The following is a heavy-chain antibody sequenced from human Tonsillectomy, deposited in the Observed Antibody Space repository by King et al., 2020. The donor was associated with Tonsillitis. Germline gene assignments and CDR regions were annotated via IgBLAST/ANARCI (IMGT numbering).Heavy chain of an antibody. D-gene: IGHD3-3*01. J-gene: IGHJ6*02. CDR1: GGSISLGSYY. CDR2: IYYSGTT. Sequence: QLQESGPGLVKPSQTLSLTCTVSGGSISLGSYYWSWIRQHPGKGLEWIGYIYYSGTTYYNPSLRSRVTISVDTSKNQFFLKLSYVTAADTALYYWARVQRHSTVSGVAPAGFLDAWGQGTTVTVSS. CDR3: ARVQRHSTVSGVAPAGFLDA. V-gene: IGHV4-31*03.